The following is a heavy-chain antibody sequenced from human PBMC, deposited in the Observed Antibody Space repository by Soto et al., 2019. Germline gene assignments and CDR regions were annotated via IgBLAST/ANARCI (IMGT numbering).Heavy chain of an antibody. V-gene: IGHV4-39*01. Sequence: PSETLSLTCTVSGGSSSSSSYYWGWIRQPPGKGLEWIGSIYYSGRTYYNPSLKSRVTISVYTSKNQFSLKLSSVTAADTAMYYCASPLAVAGSYYYYYGMDVLGQWTTVT. J-gene: IGHJ6*02. D-gene: IGHD6-19*01. CDR1: GGSSSSSSYY. CDR2: IYYSGRT. CDR3: ASPLAVAGSYYYYYGMDV.